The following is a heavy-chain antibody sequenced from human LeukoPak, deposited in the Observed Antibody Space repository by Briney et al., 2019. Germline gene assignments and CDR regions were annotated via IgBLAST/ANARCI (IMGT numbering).Heavy chain of an antibody. CDR1: GFTFTNYA. J-gene: IGHJ4*02. V-gene: IGHV3-23*01. CDR3: AKAKTQAMVLPGNY. Sequence: GGSLRLSCAASGFTFTNYAMTWVRQAPGKGLQWVSTISGAGDTTYYADSVRGRFTISRDNSKNTLYLQMNSLRAEDTAVYYCAKAKTQAMVLPGNYWGQGTLVTVSS. CDR2: ISGAGDTT. D-gene: IGHD5-18*01.